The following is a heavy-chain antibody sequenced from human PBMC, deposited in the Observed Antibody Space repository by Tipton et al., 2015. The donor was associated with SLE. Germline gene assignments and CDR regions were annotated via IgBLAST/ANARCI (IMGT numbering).Heavy chain of an antibody. Sequence: TLSLTCAVYGGSFSGYYWSWIRQPAGKGLEWIGRIYTSGSTNYNPSLKSRVTMSVDTSKNQFSLKLSSVTAADTAVYYCARVDSSSWTDWYFDLWGRGTLVTVSS. J-gene: IGHJ2*01. CDR3: ARVDSSSWTDWYFDL. CDR1: GGSFSGYY. CDR2: IYTSGST. V-gene: IGHV4-59*10. D-gene: IGHD6-13*01.